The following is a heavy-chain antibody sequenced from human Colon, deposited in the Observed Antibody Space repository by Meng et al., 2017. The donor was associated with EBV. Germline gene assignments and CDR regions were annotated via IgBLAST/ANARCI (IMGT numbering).Heavy chain of an antibody. Sequence: QVQLQEPGPGRVKPSQTLSLTCTVSGGSVSRGGYYWTWIRQHPGKGLEWFGHIYYSGSTFYNPSLKRRVIISIDTSKNQFSLNLRSVTAADTAVYYCARVSSGWDYFDYWGQGTLVTVSS. CDR2: IYYSGST. V-gene: IGHV4-31*03. J-gene: IGHJ4*02. CDR3: ARVSSGWDYFDY. CDR1: GGSVSRGGYY. D-gene: IGHD6-19*01.